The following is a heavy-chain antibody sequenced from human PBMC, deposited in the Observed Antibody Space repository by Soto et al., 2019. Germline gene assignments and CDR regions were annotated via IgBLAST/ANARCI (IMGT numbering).Heavy chain of an antibody. CDR2: ISWNSGSI. CDR3: ASRGITMVRGVTGYYYMDV. V-gene: IGHV3-9*01. J-gene: IGHJ6*03. CDR1: GFTFDDYA. Sequence: GGSLRLSCAASGFTFDDYAMHWVRQAPGKGLEWVSGISWNSGSIGYADSVKGRFTISRDNAKNSLYLQMNSLRAEDTALYYCASRGITMVRGVTGYYYMDVWGKGTTVTVSS. D-gene: IGHD3-10*01.